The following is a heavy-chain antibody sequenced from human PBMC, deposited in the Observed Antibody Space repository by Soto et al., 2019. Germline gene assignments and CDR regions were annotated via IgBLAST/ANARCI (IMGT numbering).Heavy chain of an antibody. V-gene: IGHV3-23*01. D-gene: IGHD4-17*01. J-gene: IGHJ6*03. Sequence: GGSLRLSCAASGFTFSSYAMSWVRQAPGKGLEWVSAISGSGGSTYYADSVKGRFTISRDNSKNTLYLQMNSLRAEDTAVYYCAKSGLRDGDYTYYYYYYMDVWGKGTTVTISS. CDR2: ISGSGGST. CDR3: AKSGLRDGDYTYYYYYYMDV. CDR1: GFTFSSYA.